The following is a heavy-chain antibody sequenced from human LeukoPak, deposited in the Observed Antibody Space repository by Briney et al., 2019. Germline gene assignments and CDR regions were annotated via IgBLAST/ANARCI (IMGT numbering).Heavy chain of an antibody. D-gene: IGHD3-22*01. Sequence: GSLRLSCAASGFAFSSYSMNWVRQPPGKGLEWIGEIYYSGYTNYNPSLKSRVTISSDKSKNQFSLKLSSVIVADTAIYYCARHFYDSSGYYYFDFWGQGTLVTVSS. V-gene: IGHV4-4*02. CDR3: ARHFYDSSGYYYFDF. CDR2: IYYSGYT. CDR1: GFAFSSYS. J-gene: IGHJ4*02.